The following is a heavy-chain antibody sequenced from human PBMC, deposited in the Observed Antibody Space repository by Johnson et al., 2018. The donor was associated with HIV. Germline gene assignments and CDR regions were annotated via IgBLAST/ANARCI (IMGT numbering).Heavy chain of an antibody. CDR3: ASAWGELDDAFDI. CDR2: ISYDGSNK. V-gene: IGHV3-30-3*01. CDR1: GFTVSSNY. Sequence: VQLVESGGGLIQPGGSLRLSCAASGFTVSSNYMSWVRQAPGKGLEWVAVISYDGSNKYYADSVKGRFTISRDNSKNTLYLQMNGLRAEDTAVYYCASAWGELDDAFDIWGQGTMVTVSS. D-gene: IGHD1-26*01. J-gene: IGHJ3*02.